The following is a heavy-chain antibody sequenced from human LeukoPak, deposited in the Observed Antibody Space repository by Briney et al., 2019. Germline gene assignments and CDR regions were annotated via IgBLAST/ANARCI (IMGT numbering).Heavy chain of an antibody. V-gene: IGHV3-20*04. CDR3: ARGITVSYFGYFHYYMDG. Sequence: GGSLRLSCAASGFTFDDYGMNWVRQAPGKGLEWVSGINWNGGNTHYADSVRGRYIISRDNAKNSLYLQMNSLRAEDTALYYCARGITVSYFGYFHYYMDGWRKGTTVTVSS. CDR2: INWNGGNT. D-gene: IGHD4-11*01. CDR1: GFTFDDYG. J-gene: IGHJ6*03.